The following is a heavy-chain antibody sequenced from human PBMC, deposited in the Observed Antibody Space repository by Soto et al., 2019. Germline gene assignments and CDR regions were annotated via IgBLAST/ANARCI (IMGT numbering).Heavy chain of an antibody. CDR2: ISAYNGNT. Sequence: ASVKVSCKASGYTFTSYGISWVRQAPGQGLEWMGWISAYNGNTNYAQKLQGGVTMTTDTSTSTAYMELRSLRSDDTAVYYCASCRSSTSCQDPWGQGTLVTVSS. V-gene: IGHV1-18*01. J-gene: IGHJ5*02. CDR3: ASCRSSTSCQDP. D-gene: IGHD2-2*01. CDR1: GYTFTSYG.